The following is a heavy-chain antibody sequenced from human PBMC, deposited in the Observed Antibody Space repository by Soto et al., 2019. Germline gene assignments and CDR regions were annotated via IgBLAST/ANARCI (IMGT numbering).Heavy chain of an antibody. D-gene: IGHD3-22*01. CDR3: AASLSTQYYDSSGYYPDFDI. CDR2: TYHSGST. Sequence: HLQLQESGSGLVKPSQTLSLTCDVSGDSISSSGSSWNWIRQPPGKALEWIGFTYHSGSTYYNPSLDSRVTISVDRSKNQFSLKLKSVTAADRAVYYCAASLSTQYYDSSGYYPDFDIWGQGIMVTVSS. CDR1: GDSISSSGSS. J-gene: IGHJ3*02. V-gene: IGHV4-30-2*01.